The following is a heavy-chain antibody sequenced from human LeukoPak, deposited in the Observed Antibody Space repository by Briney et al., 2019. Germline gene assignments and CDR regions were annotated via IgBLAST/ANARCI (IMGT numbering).Heavy chain of an antibody. J-gene: IGHJ4*02. CDR3: ARHRSKWLQSSFDY. D-gene: IGHD5-24*01. CDR2: IYHSGST. CDR1: GYSISSGYY. V-gene: IGHV4-38-2*02. Sequence: SETLSLTCTVSGYSISSGYYWGWIRQPPGKGLEWIGSIYHSGSTYYNPSLKSRVTISVDTSNNQFSLKLNSVTAADTAVYYCARHRSKWLQSSFDYWGQGTLVTVSS.